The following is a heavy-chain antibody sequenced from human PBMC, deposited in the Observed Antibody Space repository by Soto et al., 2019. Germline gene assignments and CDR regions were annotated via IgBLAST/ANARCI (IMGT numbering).Heavy chain of an antibody. CDR1: GGSISSSSYY. CDR2: IYYSGST. V-gene: IGHV4-39*01. D-gene: IGHD2-15*01. CDR3: ARGIVVVVAVAFDI. J-gene: IGHJ3*02. Sequence: QLQLQESGPGLVKPSETLSLTCTVSGGSISSSSYYWGWIRQPPGKGLEWIGSIYYSGSTYYNPSLKSGVTISVDTSKNQFALELSSVTAADTAVYYCARGIVVVVAVAFDIWGQGTMVTVSS.